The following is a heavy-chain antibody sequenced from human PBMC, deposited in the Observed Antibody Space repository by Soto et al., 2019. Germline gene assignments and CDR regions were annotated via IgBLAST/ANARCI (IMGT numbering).Heavy chain of an antibody. CDR1: GYTFTSYG. CDR2: INAGNGNT. V-gene: IGHV1-18*04. D-gene: IGHD6-13*01. Sequence: QVQLVQSGAEVKKPGASVKVSCKASGYTFTSYGISWVRQAPGQGLEWMGWINAGNGNTKYSQKFQGRVTITRDTSASTAYMELSSLRSEDTAVYYCARGAAAGRYPNDYWGQGTLVTVSS. J-gene: IGHJ4*02. CDR3: ARGAAAGRYPNDY.